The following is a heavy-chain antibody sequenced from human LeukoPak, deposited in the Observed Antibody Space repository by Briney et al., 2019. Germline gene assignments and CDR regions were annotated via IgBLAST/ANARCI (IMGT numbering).Heavy chain of an antibody. CDR1: GYTFTSYA. CDR2: INTNTGNP. D-gene: IGHD3-22*01. J-gene: IGHJ3*02. Sequence: GASVKVSCKASGYTFTSYAMNWVRQAPGQGLEWMGRINTNTGNPTHAQGFTGRFVFSLDTSVSTAYLQICSLKAEDTAVYYCARDGRGIVVTDDAFDIWGQGTMVTVSS. V-gene: IGHV7-4-1*01. CDR3: ARDGRGIVVTDDAFDI.